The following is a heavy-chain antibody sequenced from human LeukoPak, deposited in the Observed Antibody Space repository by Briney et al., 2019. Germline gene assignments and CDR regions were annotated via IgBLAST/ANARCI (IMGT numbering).Heavy chain of an antibody. D-gene: IGHD2-2*01. J-gene: IGHJ5*02. CDR3: ASPPQYCSSTSCYDNWFDP. Sequence: SETLSLTCAVSGYSISSGYYWGWIRQPPGKGLEWIGSIYHSGNTYYNPSLKSRVTISVDTSKNQFSLKLSSVTAADTAVYYCASPPQYCSSTSCYDNWFDPWGQGTLVTVSS. CDR1: GYSISSGYY. V-gene: IGHV4-38-2*01. CDR2: IYHSGNT.